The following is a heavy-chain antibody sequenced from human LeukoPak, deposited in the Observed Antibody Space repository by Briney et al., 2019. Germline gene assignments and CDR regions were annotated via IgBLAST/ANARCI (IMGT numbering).Heavy chain of an antibody. V-gene: IGHV4-59*08. CDR2: IYYSGST. CDR3: ARHPGMRFSGSYVDY. D-gene: IGHD1-26*01. CDR1: GGSISSYY. Sequence: SETLSLTCTVSGGSISSYYWSWIRQPPGKGLEWIGYIYYSGSTNYGPSLKSRVTISVDTSKNQFSLKLSSVTAADTAVYYCARHPGMRFSGSYVDYWGQGTLVTVSS. J-gene: IGHJ4*02.